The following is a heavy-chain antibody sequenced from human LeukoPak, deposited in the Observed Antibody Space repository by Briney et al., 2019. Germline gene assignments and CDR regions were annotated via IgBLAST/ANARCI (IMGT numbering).Heavy chain of an antibody. J-gene: IGHJ3*02. CDR2: FDPEDGET. CDR3: ATWELLRVAFDI. V-gene: IGHV1-24*01. D-gene: IGHD1-26*01. CDR1: GYTLTELS. Sequence: ASVKVSCKVSGYTLTELSMHWVRQAPGKGLEWMGGFDPEDGETIYAQKFQGRVTMTEDTSTDTAYMELSSLRSEDTAVYYCATWELLRVAFDIRGQGTMVTVSS.